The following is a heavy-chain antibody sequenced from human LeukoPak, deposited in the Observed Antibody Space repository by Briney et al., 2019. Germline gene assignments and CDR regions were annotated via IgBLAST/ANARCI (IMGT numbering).Heavy chain of an antibody. D-gene: IGHD2-21*01. V-gene: IGHV1-2*02. CDR2: INPNSGGT. Sequence: ASVKVSCKTSGYSFTDYYMHWVRQAPGQGPEWMGWINPNSGGTSAAQKFQGRVTMTRDTSITTVYMEVSWLTSDDTAIYYCARADRLHGGPYLIGPWGQGTLVTVSS. CDR1: GYSFTDYY. CDR3: ARADRLHGGPYLIGP. J-gene: IGHJ5*02.